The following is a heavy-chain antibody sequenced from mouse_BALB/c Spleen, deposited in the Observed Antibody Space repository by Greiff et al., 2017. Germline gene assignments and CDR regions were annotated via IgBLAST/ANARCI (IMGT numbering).Heavy chain of an antibody. CDR3: ARTYDGYYDYYAMDY. CDR1: GFSLTSYG. V-gene: IGHV2-2*02. Sequence: VMLVESGPGLVQPSQSLSITCTVSGFSLTSYGVHWVRQSPGKGLEWLGVIWSGGSTDYNAAFISRLSISKDNSKSQVFFKMNSLQANDTAIYYCARTYDGYYDYYAMDYWGQGTSVTVSS. CDR2: IWSGGST. D-gene: IGHD2-3*01. J-gene: IGHJ4*01.